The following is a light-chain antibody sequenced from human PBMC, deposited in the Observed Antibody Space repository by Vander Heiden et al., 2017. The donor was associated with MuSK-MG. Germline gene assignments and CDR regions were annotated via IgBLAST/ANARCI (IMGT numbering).Light chain of an antibody. CDR1: QFIGYF. Sequence: IHMSQSPSSLSVSIGDRVTITCQASQFIGYFLNWYQQKPGKAPKLLIYDASNLQTGVPSRFSGRRSETNFTLTISILHPEDVATYYCQLDDSLPVTFGRGTVVDIK. CDR3: QLDDSLPVT. V-gene: IGKV1-33*01. J-gene: IGKJ3*01. CDR2: DAS.